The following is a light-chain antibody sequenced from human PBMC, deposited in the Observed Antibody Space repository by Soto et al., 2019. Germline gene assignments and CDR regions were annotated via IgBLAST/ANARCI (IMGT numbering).Light chain of an antibody. CDR1: QSVSNY. V-gene: IGKV3-11*01. Sequence: ESLLTQAPATLSLYPGERATLSCRASQSVSNYLGWYQQRPGQAPRLLIYDASERATGIPARFSGSGSGTDFTLTINSLEPEDFAVYYCQHRYNWPPAFGQGTRLEIK. J-gene: IGKJ5*01. CDR2: DAS. CDR3: QHRYNWPPA.